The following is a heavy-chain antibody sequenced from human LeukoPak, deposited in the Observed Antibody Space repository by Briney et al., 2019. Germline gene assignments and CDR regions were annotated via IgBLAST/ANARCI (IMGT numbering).Heavy chain of an antibody. Sequence: GGSLRLSCAASGFTFSNYGMHWVRQAPGKGLEWVAFIRYDGNNEYYADSVKGRFTISRDNSKNTLYLQMNSLRAEDTAVYYCAKDPYSSSPGRGHYFDYWGQGTLVTVSS. CDR3: AKDPYSSSPGRGHYFDY. V-gene: IGHV3-30*02. D-gene: IGHD6-6*01. CDR2: IRYDGNNE. J-gene: IGHJ4*02. CDR1: GFTFSNYG.